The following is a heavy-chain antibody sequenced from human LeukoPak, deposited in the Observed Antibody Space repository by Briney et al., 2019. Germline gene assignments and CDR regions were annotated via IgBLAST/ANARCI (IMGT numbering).Heavy chain of an antibody. V-gene: IGHV4-30-2*01. J-gene: IGHJ5*02. CDR1: GGSINRGGYS. CDR2: ICDTGRS. CDR3: ARRTGWLDP. Sequence: SETLSLTCTVSGGSINRGGYSWTWLRQQPGKGLEWIGGICDTGRSHYNPSLQSRVTISADIAKNHFSLRLKNVTAADTAIYYCARRTGWLDPWGQGTLVIVSS.